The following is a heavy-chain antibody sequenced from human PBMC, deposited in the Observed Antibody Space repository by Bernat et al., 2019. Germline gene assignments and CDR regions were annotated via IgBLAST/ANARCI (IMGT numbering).Heavy chain of an antibody. Sequence: EVQLVESGGGLVKPGGSLRLSCAASGLTLSNAWMNWVRQAPGKGLEWVGRIKRTVEGGTTGYAAPVEGRFTISRDDSGNMLYLQMNSLLIEDTAVYYCATDSGWEPKSAGSDWYFDLWGRGTLVTVSS. CDR2: IKRTVEGGTT. V-gene: IGHV3-15*07. J-gene: IGHJ2*01. CDR1: GLTLSNAW. D-gene: IGHD1-26*01. CDR3: ATDSGWEPKSAGSDWYFDL.